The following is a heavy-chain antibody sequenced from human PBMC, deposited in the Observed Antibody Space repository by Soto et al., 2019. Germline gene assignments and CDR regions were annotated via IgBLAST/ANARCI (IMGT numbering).Heavy chain of an antibody. V-gene: IGHV1-46*01. D-gene: IGHD3-10*01. J-gene: IGHJ5*02. CDR3: ARDQDGSGSYYFNWFDP. CDR2: INPSGGST. CDR1: GYTFSRYY. Sequence: ASVKVSCKASGYTFSRYYLHWVRQAPGQGLEWMGIINPSGGSTSYAQKFQGRVTLTRDASTSTAYMELSSLKSEDTAVYYCARDQDGSGSYYFNWFDPWGQGTLVTV.